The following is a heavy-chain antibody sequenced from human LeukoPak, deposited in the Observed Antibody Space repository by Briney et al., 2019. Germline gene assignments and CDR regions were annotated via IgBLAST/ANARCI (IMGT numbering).Heavy chain of an antibody. CDR3: SREPPYRDFLSGHYYLDY. J-gene: IGHJ4*02. CDR2: ISDRGSST. CDR1: GFTFSNSA. D-gene: IGHD3-3*01. Sequence: PGGSLRLSCAASGFTFSNSAMNWVRQAPGKGLEWVSGISDRGSSTYYADSVKGRFTISRDNSKITLYLQMNSLRAEDTAVCYCSREPPYRDFLSGHYYLDYWGQGILVTVSS. V-gene: IGHV3-23*01.